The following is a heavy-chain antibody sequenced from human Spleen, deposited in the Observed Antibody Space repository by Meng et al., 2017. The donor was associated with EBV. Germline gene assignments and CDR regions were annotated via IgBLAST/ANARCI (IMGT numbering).Heavy chain of an antibody. CDR3: AREGSGYGNNFFDS. CDR2: ISDNGLT. J-gene: IGHJ5*01. D-gene: IGHD5-12*01. CDR1: GGSVNSNDFY. Sequence: LQLQESGPGLVEPSETLSLTCTVSGGSVNSNDFYWGWIRQPPGKGLEWIGTISDNGLTYYNPSLMSRVTLSLDTSKNQFSLKVNSVTAADTAVYYCAREGSGYGNNFFDSWGQGPLVTVFS. V-gene: IGHV4-39*07.